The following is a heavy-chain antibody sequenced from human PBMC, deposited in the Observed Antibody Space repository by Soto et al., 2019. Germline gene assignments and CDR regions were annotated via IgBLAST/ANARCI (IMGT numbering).Heavy chain of an antibody. V-gene: IGHV1-18*04. Sequence: ASVKVSCKASGYTFTSYGISWVRQAPGQGLEWMGWISAYNGNTNYAQKLQGRVTMTTDTSTSTAYMELRSLRSDDTAVYYCARSSERVRGVIRPLYYYYSGMDAWGQGTTVT. CDR1: GYTFTSYG. D-gene: IGHD3-10*01. CDR3: ARSSERVRGVIRPLYYYYSGMDA. CDR2: ISAYNGNT. J-gene: IGHJ6*02.